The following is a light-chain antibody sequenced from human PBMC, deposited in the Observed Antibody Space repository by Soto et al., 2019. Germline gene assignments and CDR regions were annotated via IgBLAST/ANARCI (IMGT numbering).Light chain of an antibody. J-gene: IGLJ2*01. CDR1: SSDIDTYKY. V-gene: IGLV2-14*01. CDR3: SSNTTIKTVV. Sequence: QSALTQPASVSGSPGQSITISCTGTSSDIDTYKYVSWFQHHPGKAPKLIIFEVSNRPSGISDRFSGFKSANTAYLTISGVQPEDEADYHCSSNTTIKTVVFGGGTKGTVL. CDR2: EVS.